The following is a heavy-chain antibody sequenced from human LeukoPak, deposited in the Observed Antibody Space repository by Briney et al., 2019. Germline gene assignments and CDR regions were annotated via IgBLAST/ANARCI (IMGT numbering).Heavy chain of an antibody. V-gene: IGHV3-30*03. CDR2: ISYDGSNK. CDR3: ARGARDYDSSDYNKENWFDP. J-gene: IGHJ5*02. CDR1: GFTFSSYG. D-gene: IGHD3-22*01. Sequence: PGRSLRLSCAASGFTFSSYGMHWVRQAPGKGLEWVAVISYDGSNKYYADSVKGRFTISRDNSKNTLYLQMNSLRAEDTAVYYCARGARDYDSSDYNKENWFDPWGQGTLVTVSS.